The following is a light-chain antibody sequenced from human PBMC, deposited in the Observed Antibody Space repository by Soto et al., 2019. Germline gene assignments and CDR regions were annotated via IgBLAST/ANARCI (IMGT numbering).Light chain of an antibody. CDR3: KQYNNWPLT. V-gene: IGKV3-15*01. Sequence: EIVMTQSPATLSVSPGERATLSCRASQSVNRNLAWYQQKPGQTPRLLIYDASSRATGIPARFSGSGSGTEFTLTISSLQTEEFAVYYCKQYNNWPLTFGGGTNVEIK. J-gene: IGKJ4*02. CDR1: QSVNRN. CDR2: DAS.